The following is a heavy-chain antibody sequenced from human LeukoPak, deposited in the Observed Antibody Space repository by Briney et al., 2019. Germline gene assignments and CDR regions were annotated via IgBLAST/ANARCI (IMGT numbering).Heavy chain of an antibody. CDR1: GGSISNYF. CDR2: IYSTGRS. J-gene: IGHJ4*02. D-gene: IGHD3-10*01. CDR3: ARSLGITVVRGADFDY. V-gene: IGHV4-4*07. Sequence: SETLSLTCTVSGGSISNYFWSWVRQPAGKGLEWIGRIYSTGRSGYNPSLKSRITMSVDTTKNQFPLKLSSVTAADTAVYYCARSLGITVVRGADFDYWGQGTLVIVSS.